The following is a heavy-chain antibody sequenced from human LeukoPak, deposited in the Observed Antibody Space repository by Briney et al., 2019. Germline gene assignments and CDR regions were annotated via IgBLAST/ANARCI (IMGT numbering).Heavy chain of an antibody. Sequence: PSETLSLTCTVSGGSISSYYWSWIRQPPGKGLEWIGYIYYSGSTNYNPSLKSRVTISVDTSKNQFSLKLSSVTAADTAVYYCARDPGGRDYLSRGAFDIWGQGTMVTVSS. V-gene: IGHV4-59*01. CDR3: ARDPGGRDYLSRGAFDI. J-gene: IGHJ3*02. CDR1: GGSISSYY. CDR2: IYYSGST. D-gene: IGHD4-17*01.